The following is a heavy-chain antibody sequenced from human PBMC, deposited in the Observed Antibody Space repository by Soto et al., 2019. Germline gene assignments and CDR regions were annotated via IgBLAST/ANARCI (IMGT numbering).Heavy chain of an antibody. D-gene: IGHD3-3*01. Sequence: QLQLQESGPGLVKPSETLSLTCTVSGGSISSSSYYWGWIRQPPGKGLEWIGSIYYSGSTYYNPSLKSRVTISVDTSKNQFSLKLSSVTAADTAVYYCARSQGDFWSGYPPSWKYLGQGTLVTVSS. CDR2: IYYSGST. CDR3: ARSQGDFWSGYPPSWKY. J-gene: IGHJ4*02. CDR1: GGSISSSSYY. V-gene: IGHV4-39*01.